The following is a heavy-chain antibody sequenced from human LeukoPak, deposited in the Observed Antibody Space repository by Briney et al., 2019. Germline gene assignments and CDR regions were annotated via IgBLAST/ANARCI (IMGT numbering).Heavy chain of an antibody. CDR2: IYTSGST. D-gene: IGHD3-9*01. J-gene: IGHJ4*02. CDR1: GASISSGSYY. V-gene: IGHV4-61*02. Sequence: SETLSLTCTVSGASISSGSYYWRWIRQPAGRGLEWIERIYTSGSTNYNPSLKSRVTISVDTSKNQFSLKLSPVTAADTAVYYCARAWHDILTGYSLDYWGQGTLVTVSS. CDR3: ARAWHDILTGYSLDY.